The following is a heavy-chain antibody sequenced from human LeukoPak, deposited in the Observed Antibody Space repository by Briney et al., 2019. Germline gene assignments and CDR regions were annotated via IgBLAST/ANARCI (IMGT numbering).Heavy chain of an antibody. CDR2: IIPIFGTA. CDR3: ASTTYYDFWSGYYRSYYYYYYMDV. CDR1: GGTFSSYA. D-gene: IGHD3-3*01. V-gene: IGHV1-69*13. Sequence: ASVKVSCKASGGTFSSYAISWVRQVPGQGLEWMGGIIPIFGTANYAQKFQGRVTITADESTSTAYMELSSLRSEDTAVYYCASTTYYDFWSGYYRSYYYYYYMDVWGKGTTVTVSS. J-gene: IGHJ6*03.